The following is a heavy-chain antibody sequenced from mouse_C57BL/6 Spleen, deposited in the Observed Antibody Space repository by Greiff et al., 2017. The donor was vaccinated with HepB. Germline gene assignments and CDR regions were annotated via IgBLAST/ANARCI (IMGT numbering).Heavy chain of an antibody. V-gene: IGHV1-61*01. CDR3: ARSNWVEAMDY. Sequence: QVQLQQPGAELVRPGSSVKLSCKASGYTFTSYWMDWVKQRPGQGLEWIGNIYPSDSETHYNQKFKDKATLTVDKSSSTAYMQLSSLTSEDSAVYYCARSNWVEAMDYWGQGTSVTVSS. CDR2: IYPSDSET. D-gene: IGHD4-1*01. CDR1: GYTFTSYW. J-gene: IGHJ4*01.